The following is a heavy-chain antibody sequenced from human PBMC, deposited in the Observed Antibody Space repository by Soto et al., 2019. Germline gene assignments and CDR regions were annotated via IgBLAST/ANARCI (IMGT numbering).Heavy chain of an antibody. CDR2: IYHSGST. Sequence: QVQLQESGPGLVKPSGTLSLTCAVSGGSISSSNWWSWVRQPPGKGLGWIGEIYHSGSTNYNPSLKSRVTISVDKSKNQFSLKLSSVTAADTAVYYCARAVLVPAAMQPLDYWGQGTLVTVSS. J-gene: IGHJ4*02. CDR1: GGSISSSNW. V-gene: IGHV4-4*02. D-gene: IGHD2-2*01. CDR3: ARAVLVPAAMQPLDY.